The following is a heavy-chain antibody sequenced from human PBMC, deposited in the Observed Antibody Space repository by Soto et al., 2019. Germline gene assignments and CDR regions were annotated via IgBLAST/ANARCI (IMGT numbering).Heavy chain of an antibody. V-gene: IGHV3-74*01. CDR3: ARLNDYGGPGIGFDP. CDR1: GVTFSSYW. CDR2: INSDGSFT. D-gene: IGHD4-17*01. J-gene: IGHJ5*02. Sequence: QTGGSLRLSCAASGVTFSSYWMHWVRQAPGKGLVWVSRINSDGSFTNYADSVEGRFTISRDNARKTLYLQMNNLRAEDTAVYYCARLNDYGGPGIGFDPWGQGTLVTVSS.